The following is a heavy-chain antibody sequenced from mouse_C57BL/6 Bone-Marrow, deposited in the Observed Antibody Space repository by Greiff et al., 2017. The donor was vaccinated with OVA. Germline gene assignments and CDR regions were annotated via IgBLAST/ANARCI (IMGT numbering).Heavy chain of an antibody. CDR1: GFNIKDYY. D-gene: IGHD2-10*02. CDR2: IDPEDGEN. CDR3: AREPPPSGRAWFAY. V-gene: IGHV14-2*01. Sequence: VQLQQSGAELVKPGASVKLSCTASGFNIKDYYMHWVKQRTEQGLEWIGRIDPEDGENKYAPKFQGKATITADTSSNTAYLQLSSLTSEDTAVYYGAREPPPSGRAWFAYWGQGTLVTVSA. J-gene: IGHJ3*01.